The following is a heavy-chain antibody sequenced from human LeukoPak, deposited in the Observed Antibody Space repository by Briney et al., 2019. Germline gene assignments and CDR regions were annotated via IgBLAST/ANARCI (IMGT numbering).Heavy chain of an antibody. CDR2: ISSSSSYI. D-gene: IGHD1-1*01. CDR1: GFTFSSYT. Sequence: PGGSLRLSCAASGFTFSSYTMNWVRQAPGKGLEWVSSISSSSSYIYYADSMKGRFTISRDNAKNSLYLQMNSLGAEDTAVYYCATPPLEGGFWGQGTLVTVSS. J-gene: IGHJ4*02. CDR3: ATPPLEGGF. V-gene: IGHV3-21*01.